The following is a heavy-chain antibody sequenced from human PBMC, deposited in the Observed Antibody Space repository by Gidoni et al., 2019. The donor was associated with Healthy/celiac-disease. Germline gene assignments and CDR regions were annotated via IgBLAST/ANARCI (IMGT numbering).Heavy chain of an antibody. J-gene: IGHJ4*02. CDR1: GFTFSSYA. D-gene: IGHD3-10*01. CDR2: MRGSGGST. Sequence: EVQLLESGGGLVQPGGSLRLSCAASGFTFSSYAMSGVRQAPGKGLGWVSAMRGSGGSTYYADSVKGRFTISRDNSKNTLYLQMNSLRAEDTAVYYCANLWFGELFEEEETWGFDYWGQGTLVTVSS. V-gene: IGHV3-23*01. CDR3: ANLWFGELFEEEETWGFDY.